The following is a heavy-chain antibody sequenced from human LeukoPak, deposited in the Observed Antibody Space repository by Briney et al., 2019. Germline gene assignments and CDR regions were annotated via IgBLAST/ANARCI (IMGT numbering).Heavy chain of an antibody. CDR3: ARSLFRNSGSYYDY. D-gene: IGHD1-26*01. Sequence: SETLSLTCSVYGTSISSYYWTWIRQPPGKGLEWIGDIYYRGNTNYNPSLKSRVTIAVDTSKTRFSLRLRSVTAADTAVYFCARSLFRNSGSYYDYWGQGILVTVSS. CDR1: GTSISSYY. CDR2: IYYRGNT. V-gene: IGHV4-59*01. J-gene: IGHJ4*02.